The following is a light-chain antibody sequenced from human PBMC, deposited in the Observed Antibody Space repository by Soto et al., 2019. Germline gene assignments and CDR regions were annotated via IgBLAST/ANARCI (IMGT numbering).Light chain of an antibody. CDR1: QSISRY. CDR3: QQYSSYLVT. CDR2: DAS. Sequence: DIQMTQSPSSLSASVGDRVTITCRASQSISRYLNWYQQKPGKAPQLLIYDASNLESGVPSRFSGSKTGTEFTLTISSLQPDDFATYYCQQYSSYLVTFGQGTKVDIK. V-gene: IGKV1-5*01. J-gene: IGKJ1*01.